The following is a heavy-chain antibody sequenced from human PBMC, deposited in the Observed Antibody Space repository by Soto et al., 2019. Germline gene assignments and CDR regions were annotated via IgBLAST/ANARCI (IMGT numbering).Heavy chain of an antibody. CDR1: GFTFSNAW. CDR2: IKSKTDGGTT. J-gene: IGHJ5*02. D-gene: IGHD3-3*01. Sequence: EVQLVESGGGLVKPGGSLRLSCAASGFTFSNAWMSWVRQAPGEGLEWVGRIKSKTDGGTTDYAAPVKGRFTISRDHSKNTLYLQMNSLKTEDTAVYYCTTDRGGYDFFWFDPWGQGTLVTVSS. CDR3: TTDRGGYDFFWFDP. V-gene: IGHV3-15*01.